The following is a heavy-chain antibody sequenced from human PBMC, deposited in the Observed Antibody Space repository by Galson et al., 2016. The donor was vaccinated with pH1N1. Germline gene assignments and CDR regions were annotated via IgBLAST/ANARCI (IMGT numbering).Heavy chain of an antibody. D-gene: IGHD3-22*01. Sequence: SLRLSCAASGFTFNNYAMFWVRQAPGKGLEWVSSISGSGISTYYADSVKGRFTISRDNSKNTLYLQMNSLRAEDTALYYCAKDRNHIVALQGYFDSWGQGSLVTVSS. V-gene: IGHV3-23*01. CDR3: AKDRNHIVALQGYFDS. CDR2: ISGSGIST. J-gene: IGHJ4*02. CDR1: GFTFNNYA.